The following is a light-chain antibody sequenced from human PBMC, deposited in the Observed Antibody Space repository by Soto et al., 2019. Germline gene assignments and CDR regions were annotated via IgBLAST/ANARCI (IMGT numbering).Light chain of an antibody. CDR2: SNS. Sequence: SVLIQPPSASGTPGQRVTVSCSGGSSNIGSYTVNWYQQLPGAAPKLLIYSNSQRPSGVPDRFSASKSGTSASLAISGLQSEDEAEYYCVAWDDSLNGYVFGPGTKLTVL. CDR1: SSNIGSYT. J-gene: IGLJ1*01. CDR3: VAWDDSLNGYV. V-gene: IGLV1-44*01.